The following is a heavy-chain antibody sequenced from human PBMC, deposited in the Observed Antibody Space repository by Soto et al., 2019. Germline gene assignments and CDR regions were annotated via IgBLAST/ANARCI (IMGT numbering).Heavy chain of an antibody. V-gene: IGHV4-30-2*01. CDR1: GGSISSGGYS. Sequence: PSETLSLTCAVSGGSISSGGYSWSWIRQPPGKGLEWIGYIYHSGSTTYNPSLRSRVTISVDTPKNQISLKLNSVTAADTAVYFCVGSPGGLGWFDPWGLGILVTVSS. D-gene: IGHD6-19*01. CDR2: IYHSGST. J-gene: IGHJ5*02. CDR3: VGSPGGLGWFDP.